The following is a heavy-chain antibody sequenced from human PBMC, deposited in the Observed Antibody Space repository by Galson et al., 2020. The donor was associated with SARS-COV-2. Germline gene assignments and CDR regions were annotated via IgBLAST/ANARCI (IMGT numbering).Heavy chain of an antibody. J-gene: IGHJ4*02. CDR1: GFTFDDYA. D-gene: IGHD3-10*01. CDR3: AKVEGIAY. CDR2: ISWNSGSI. Sequence: SLKISCAASGFTFDDYAMHWVRQAPGKGLEWVSGISWNSGSIGYADSVKGRFTISRDNAKNSLYLQMNSLRAEDTALYYCAKVEGIAYWGQGTLVTVSS. V-gene: IGHV3-9*01.